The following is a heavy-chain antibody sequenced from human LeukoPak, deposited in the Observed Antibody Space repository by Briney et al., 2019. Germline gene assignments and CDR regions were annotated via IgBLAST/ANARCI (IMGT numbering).Heavy chain of an antibody. V-gene: IGHV1-18*01. CDR3: ARASGWYGGNSYYYYYYMDV. CDR2: ISAYNGNT. J-gene: IGHJ6*03. D-gene: IGHD6-19*01. CDR1: GYTFTSYG. Sequence: ASVKVSCKASGYTFTSYGISWVRQAPGQGLEWMGWISAYNGNTNYAQKLQGRVAMTTDTSTSTAYMELRSLRSDDTAVYYCARASGWYGGNSYYYYYYMDVWGKGTTVTISS.